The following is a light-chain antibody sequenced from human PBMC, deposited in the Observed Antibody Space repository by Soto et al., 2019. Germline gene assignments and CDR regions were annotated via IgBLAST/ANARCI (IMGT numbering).Light chain of an antibody. CDR1: QSISSW. Sequence: DIQMTQSPSTLSASVGDRVTITCRASQSISSWLAWYQQKPGKAPKILIYKASILESGVPSRFSGSGSGTEFTLTISSLQPDEFATYYCQHYDIYSETFGQGTKVDIK. CDR2: KAS. J-gene: IGKJ1*01. V-gene: IGKV1-5*03. CDR3: QHYDIYSET.